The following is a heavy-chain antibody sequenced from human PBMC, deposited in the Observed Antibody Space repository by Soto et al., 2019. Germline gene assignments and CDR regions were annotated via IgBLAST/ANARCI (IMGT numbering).Heavy chain of an antibody. CDR1: GSSISSSSYF. Sequence: QMQLQESGPGLVKPSETLSLTCTVSGSSISSSSYFWGWIRQPPGQGLEWIGNIYYSGSPYYNPSLKRRLTISVDTSKNQCSLKLRSVTAADTAVYFCARRSTSGWYSFDYWGQGTLVSVSS. J-gene: IGHJ4*02. V-gene: IGHV4-39*01. CDR2: IYYSGSP. CDR3: ARRSTSGWYSFDY. D-gene: IGHD6-19*01.